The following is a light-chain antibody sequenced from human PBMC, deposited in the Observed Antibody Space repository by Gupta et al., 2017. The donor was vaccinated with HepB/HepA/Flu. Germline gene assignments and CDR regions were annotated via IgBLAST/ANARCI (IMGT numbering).Light chain of an antibody. J-gene: IGLJ2*01. CDR3: CSSAATSNVV. Sequence: ALIQPRPVSGSPGQSVTTSGTGTSSDVGGYKYVSWYQQHPGNAPKVMIYYVSKGPSGVPDRFSGSKSGNTASPPISALQAADDAAYYCCSSAATSNVVFGGGTKLTVL. V-gene: IGLV2-11*01. CDR2: YVS. CDR1: SSDVGGYKY.